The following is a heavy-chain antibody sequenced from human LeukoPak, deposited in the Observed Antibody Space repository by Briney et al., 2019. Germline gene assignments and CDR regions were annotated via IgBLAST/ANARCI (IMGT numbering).Heavy chain of an antibody. D-gene: IGHD3-10*02. Sequence: PGGTLRLSCAASGFTFSSYEMNWVREAPGKGLEWGSYISSSGSTIYYVDSVKGRCTISRDNAKNSLYLQMNSLRAEDTAVYYCAELGITMIGGVWGKGTTVTISS. V-gene: IGHV3-48*03. J-gene: IGHJ6*04. CDR2: ISSSGSTI. CDR3: AELGITMIGGV. CDR1: GFTFSSYE.